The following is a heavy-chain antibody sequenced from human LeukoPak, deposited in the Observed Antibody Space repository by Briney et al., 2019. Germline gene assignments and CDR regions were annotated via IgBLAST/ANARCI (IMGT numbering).Heavy chain of an antibody. D-gene: IGHD3-3*01. CDR1: GFTFSSYG. CDR3: ARDQYDTWSRRGNFDS. J-gene: IGHJ4*02. CDR2: IKLDGSEK. V-gene: IGHV3-7*03. Sequence: AGGSLRLSCAASGFTFSSYGMHWVRQAPGKGLEWVANIKLDGSEKNYMDSVKGRFTISRDNTKNSLYLQMNSLRAEDTAVFYCARDQYDTWSRRGNFDSWGQGTLVIVSS.